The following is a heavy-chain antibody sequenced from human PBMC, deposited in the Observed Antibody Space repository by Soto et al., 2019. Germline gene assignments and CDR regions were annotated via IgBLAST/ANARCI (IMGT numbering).Heavy chain of an antibody. Sequence: EVQLVESGGDLVQPGGSLRLSCAASGLSVSNNYMSWVRQAPGRGLEWVSVIYSDGTTIYTDSVKGRFTISRDNAKNTLYLERKGLRADDTAVYYCARDYWGGGANWGQGTLVTVSS. V-gene: IGHV3-66*01. J-gene: IGHJ4*02. CDR1: GLSVSNNY. D-gene: IGHD3-10*01. CDR2: IYSDGTT. CDR3: ARDYWGGGAN.